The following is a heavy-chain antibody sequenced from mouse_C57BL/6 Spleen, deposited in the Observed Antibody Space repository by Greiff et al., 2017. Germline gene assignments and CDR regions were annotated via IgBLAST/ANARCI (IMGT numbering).Heavy chain of an antibody. V-gene: IGHV1-4*01. CDR2: INPSSGYT. Sequence: QVQLQQSGAELARPGASVKMSCKASGYTFTSYTMHWVKQRPGQGLEWIGYINPSSGYTKYNQKFKDKATLTADKSSSTAYMQLSSLTSEDSAVYYCARINSAYGSSYYAMDYWGQGTSVTVSS. D-gene: IGHD1-1*01. J-gene: IGHJ4*01. CDR1: GYTFTSYT. CDR3: ARINSAYGSSYYAMDY.